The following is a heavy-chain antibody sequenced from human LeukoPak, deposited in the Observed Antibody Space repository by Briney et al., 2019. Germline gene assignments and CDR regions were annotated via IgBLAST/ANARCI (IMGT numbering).Heavy chain of an antibody. D-gene: IGHD3-16*02. J-gene: IGHJ4*02. V-gene: IGHV3-30*04. CDR1: GFTFSSYA. CDR2: ISYDGSNK. CDR3: ARVIGLSRLYYFDY. Sequence: GGSLRLSCAASGFTFSSYAMHWVRQAPGKGLEWGAVISYDGSNKYYADSVKGRFTISRDNSKNTLYLQMNSLRAEDTAVYYCARVIGLSRLYYFDYWGQGTLVTVSS.